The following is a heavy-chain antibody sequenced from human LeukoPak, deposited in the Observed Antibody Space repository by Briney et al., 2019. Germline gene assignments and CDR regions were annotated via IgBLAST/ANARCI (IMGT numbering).Heavy chain of an antibody. D-gene: IGHD3-22*01. Sequence: GESLKISCKASGYSFTNYWIGWVRQMPGKGLEWMGIIYPDNSGTRYSPSFQGQVTISADKSITTAYLQWSSLKASDTAMYYCARHKMIVVGRGTYDIWGQGTMVTVSS. J-gene: IGHJ3*02. V-gene: IGHV5-51*01. CDR3: ARHKMIVVGRGTYDI. CDR2: IYPDNSGT. CDR1: GYSFTNYW.